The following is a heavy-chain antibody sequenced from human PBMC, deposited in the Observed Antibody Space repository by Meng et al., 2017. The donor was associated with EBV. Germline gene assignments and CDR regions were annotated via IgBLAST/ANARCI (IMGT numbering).Heavy chain of an antibody. J-gene: IGHJ4*02. D-gene: IGHD3-10*01. CDR2: FLPRLGAP. CDR1: GGPFRYYA. CDR3: ASESGRGYTPDY. Sequence: QGQLGQSADEVKKPGSSVKVSCNTSGGPFRYYAISWVRQAPGQGLEWLGGFLPRLGAPNYAQKFHGRVKITADESTSTHYMDLSSLRSEDTAIYYCASESGRGYTPDYWGQGTLVTVSS. V-gene: IGHV1-69*01.